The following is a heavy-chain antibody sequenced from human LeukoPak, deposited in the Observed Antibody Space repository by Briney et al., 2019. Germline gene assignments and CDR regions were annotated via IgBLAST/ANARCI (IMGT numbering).Heavy chain of an antibody. J-gene: IGHJ4*02. CDR1: GGTFSSYA. Sequence: SVKVSCKASGGTFSSYAISWVRQAPGQGLEWMGRIIPILGIANYAQKLQGRVTMTTDTSTSTAYMELRSLRSDDTAVYYCARDLIVVVPAAILPLDYWGQGTLVTVSS. D-gene: IGHD2-2*01. CDR3: ARDLIVVVPAAILPLDY. V-gene: IGHV1-69*04. CDR2: IIPILGIA.